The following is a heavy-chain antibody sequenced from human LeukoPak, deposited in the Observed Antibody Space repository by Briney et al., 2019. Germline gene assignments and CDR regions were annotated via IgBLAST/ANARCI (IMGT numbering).Heavy chain of an antibody. J-gene: IGHJ4*02. CDR3: AKDGTRCGLWSGYWYLDY. CDR2: INPNSGDT. V-gene: IGHV1-2*02. D-gene: IGHD3-3*01. CDR1: GYTFTGYY. Sequence: ASVKVSCKASGYTFTGYYIHWVRQAPGQGPEWMGWINPNSGDTYYAQKFQGRVTMTRDTSITTAYMELSSLRSDDTAVYYCAKDGTRCGLWSGYWYLDYWGQGTLVTVSS.